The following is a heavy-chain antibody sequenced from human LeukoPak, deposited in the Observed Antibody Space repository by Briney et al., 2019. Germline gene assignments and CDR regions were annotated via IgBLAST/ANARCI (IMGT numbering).Heavy chain of an antibody. J-gene: IGHJ4*02. V-gene: IGHV4-30-4*01. CDR3: AREDPAGTGIDY. CDR2: IYYSGST. Sequence: PSETLSLTCTVSGGSISSGDYYWSWIRQPPGKGLEWIGYIYYSGSTYYNPSLKSRVTISVDTSKNQFSLKLSSVTAADTAVYYCAREDPAGTGIDYWGQGTLVTVSS. CDR1: GGSISSGDYY. D-gene: IGHD6-13*01.